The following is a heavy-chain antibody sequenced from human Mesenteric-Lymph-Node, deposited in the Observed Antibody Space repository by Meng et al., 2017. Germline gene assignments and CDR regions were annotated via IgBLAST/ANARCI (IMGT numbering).Heavy chain of an antibody. J-gene: IGHJ3*02. CDR1: GFSLSTYA. CDR3: AKDRESYNSVWDAFDI. D-gene: IGHD1-20*01. CDR2: ISGSGGST. Sequence: GGSLRLSCAASGFSLSTYAMSWVRQAPGKGLEWVSAISGSGGSTYYADSVKGRFTISRDNSKNTLYLQMNSLRAEDTAVYYCAKDRESYNSVWDAFDIWGQGTMVTVSS. V-gene: IGHV3-23*01.